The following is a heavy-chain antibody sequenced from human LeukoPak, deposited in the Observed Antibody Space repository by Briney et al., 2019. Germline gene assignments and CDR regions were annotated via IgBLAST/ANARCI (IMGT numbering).Heavy chain of an antibody. J-gene: IGHJ5*02. Sequence: SETLPLTCAVSGYSISSGYYWGWIRQPPGKGLEWIGSIYHSGSTYYNPSLKSRVTISVDTSKNQFSLKLSSVTAADTAVYYCARRKRWLQFSFDPWGQGTLVTVSS. V-gene: IGHV4-38-2*01. CDR3: ARRKRWLQFSFDP. CDR1: GYSISSGYY. CDR2: IYHSGST. D-gene: IGHD5-24*01.